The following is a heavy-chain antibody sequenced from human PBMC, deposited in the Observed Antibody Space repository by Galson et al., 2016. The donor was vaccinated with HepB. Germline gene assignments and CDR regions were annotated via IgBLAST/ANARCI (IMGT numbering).Heavy chain of an antibody. Sequence: SLRLSCAASGLAFSNYYMSWVRQAPGKGLKWVSSSCGDRRTYYSESVKGRFTISRDTSKNTVFLQMNSLRGEDTAVYYCARERRVRNGMDLWGQGTTVTVS. J-gene: IGHJ6*02. CDR3: ARERRVRNGMDL. V-gene: IGHV3-53*01. D-gene: IGHD1-14*01. CDR2: SCGDRRT. CDR1: GLAFSNYY.